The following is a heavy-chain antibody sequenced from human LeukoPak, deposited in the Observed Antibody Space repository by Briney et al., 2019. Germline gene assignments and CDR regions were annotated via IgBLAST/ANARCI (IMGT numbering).Heavy chain of an antibody. V-gene: IGHV4-59*11. CDR1: GVSISSQY. J-gene: IGHJ4*02. CDR3: ASAGNPHYFDF. Sequence: PSETLSLTCTVSGVSISSQYWSWVRQSPGKGLEWVGNIYYTGSTNYNPSLQSRVAISIDTSKKQFSLTLNSVTAADAAVYYCASAGNPHYFDFWGQGPLVTVSS. CDR2: IYYTGST.